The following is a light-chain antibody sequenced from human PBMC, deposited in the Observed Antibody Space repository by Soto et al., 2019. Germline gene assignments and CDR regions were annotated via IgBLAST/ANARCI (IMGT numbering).Light chain of an antibody. CDR2: EGS. Sequence: QSVLTQPASVSGSPGQSITIYCTGTSSDVGSYNLVSWYQQHPGKAPKLMIYEGSKRPSGVSNRFSGSKSGNTASLTISGLQAEDEADYYCCSYVGSSTFHVVFGGGTKLTVL. CDR3: CSYVGSSTFHVV. J-gene: IGLJ2*01. CDR1: SSDVGSYNL. V-gene: IGLV2-23*03.